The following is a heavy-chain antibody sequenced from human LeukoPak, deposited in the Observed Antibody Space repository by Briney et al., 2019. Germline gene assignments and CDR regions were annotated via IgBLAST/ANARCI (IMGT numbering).Heavy chain of an antibody. V-gene: IGHV4-30-4*08. Sequence: PSETLSLTCTVSGGSISSGDYFWSWIRQPPGKGLEWIGYIYDSGSTNYNPTLKSRVTISVDTSTNRFSLKVTSMTAADTAVYYCAREAGYSGYDLWGQGTLVTVFS. D-gene: IGHD5-12*01. J-gene: IGHJ4*02. CDR3: AREAGYSGYDL. CDR1: GGSISSGDYF. CDR2: IYDSGST.